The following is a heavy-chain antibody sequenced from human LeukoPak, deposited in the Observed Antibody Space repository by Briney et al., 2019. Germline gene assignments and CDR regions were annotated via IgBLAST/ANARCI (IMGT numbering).Heavy chain of an antibody. CDR1: GGSISSYY. CDR3: ARNLRITIFGVVRTGGMDV. Sequence: SETLSLTCTVSGGSISSYYWSWIRQPPGKGLEWIGYIYYSGSTNYNPSLKSRVTISVDTSKNQFSLKLSSVTAADTAVYYCARNLRITIFGVVRTGGMDVWGQGATVTVSS. J-gene: IGHJ6*02. V-gene: IGHV4-59*01. CDR2: IYYSGST. D-gene: IGHD3-3*01.